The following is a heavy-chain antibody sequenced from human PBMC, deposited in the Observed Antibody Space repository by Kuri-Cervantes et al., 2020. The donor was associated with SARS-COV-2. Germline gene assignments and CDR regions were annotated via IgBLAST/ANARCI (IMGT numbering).Heavy chain of an antibody. Sequence: GSLRLSCTVSGYSISSGYYWGWIRQPPGKGLEWIGSIYHSGSTYYNPSLKSRVTISVDTSKNQFSLKLSSVTAADTAVYYCARQSDSVDYWGQGTLVTVSS. J-gene: IGHJ4*02. V-gene: IGHV4-38-2*02. CDR1: GYSISSGYY. CDR3: ARQSDSVDY. D-gene: IGHD2-15*01. CDR2: IYHSGST.